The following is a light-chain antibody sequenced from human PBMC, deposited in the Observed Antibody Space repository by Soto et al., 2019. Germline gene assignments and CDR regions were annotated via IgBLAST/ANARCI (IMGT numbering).Light chain of an antibody. Sequence: QSVLTQPASVSGSPGQSITISCTGTSSDVGGYNYVSWYQQHPGKAPKLMIYEVSNRPSGVSNRFSGSKSGNTASLTISGVQAEDEGDYYCSSYTSSSTVVFGGGTKLTVL. CDR1: SSDVGGYNY. CDR3: SSYTSSSTVV. V-gene: IGLV2-14*01. CDR2: EVS. J-gene: IGLJ2*01.